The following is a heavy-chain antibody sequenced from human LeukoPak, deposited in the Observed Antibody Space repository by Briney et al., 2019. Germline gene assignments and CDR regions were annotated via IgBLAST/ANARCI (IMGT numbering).Heavy chain of an antibody. D-gene: IGHD5-24*01. CDR3: ARALSDGLNDY. CDR1: GGSISSYY. CDR2: IYYSGST. Sequence: SETLSLTCTVSGGSISSYYWSWIRQPPGKGLEWIGYIYYSGSTNYNPSLKSRVTISVDRSKNQFSLKLSSVTAADTAVYYCARALSDGLNDYWGQGTLVTVSS. V-gene: IGHV4-59*01. J-gene: IGHJ4*02.